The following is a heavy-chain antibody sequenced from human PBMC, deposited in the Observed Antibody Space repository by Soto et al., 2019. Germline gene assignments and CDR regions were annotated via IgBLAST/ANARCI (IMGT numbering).Heavy chain of an antibody. D-gene: IGHD4-4*01. CDR1: GGTFSSYA. CDR2: IIPFIGTA. CDR3: SRVVMTTVPASYYYVMDV. V-gene: IGHV1-69*18. J-gene: IGHJ6*02. Sequence: QVQLVQSGAEVKKPGSSVTVSCKASGGTFSSYAISWVRQAPGQGLEWMGRIIPFIGTANYAQKFQGRVTITADESTSTAYMELTILRSEDTAVYYCSRVVMTTVPASYYYVMDVWGQGTTVTVSS.